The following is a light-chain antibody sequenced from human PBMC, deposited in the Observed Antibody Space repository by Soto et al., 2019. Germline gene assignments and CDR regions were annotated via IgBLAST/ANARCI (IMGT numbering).Light chain of an antibody. CDR3: QQYNSYWT. CDR2: DAS. Sequence: DIQITQSPSTLSASVGDRVTITCRASQSISSWLAWYQQKPGKATKLLIYDASSLESGVPSRFSGSGSGTEFTLTISSLQPDDFATYCCQQYNSYWTFGQGTKVDI. V-gene: IGKV1-5*01. CDR1: QSISSW. J-gene: IGKJ1*01.